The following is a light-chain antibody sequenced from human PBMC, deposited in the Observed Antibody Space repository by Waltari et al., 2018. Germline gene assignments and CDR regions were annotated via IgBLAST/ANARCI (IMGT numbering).Light chain of an antibody. CDR1: SSNIGASYD. CDR3: QSYDSSLGGSV. J-gene: IGLJ3*02. CDR2: ADS. V-gene: IGLV1-40*01. Sequence: QSVLTQPPSVSGAPGQRVTISCTGSSSNIGASYDVHWYQQLPGTAPTVLTYADSNRPSRVPDRFSGSTSSTSASLAISGLKAEDEADYYCQSYDSSLGGSVFGGGTKLTVL.